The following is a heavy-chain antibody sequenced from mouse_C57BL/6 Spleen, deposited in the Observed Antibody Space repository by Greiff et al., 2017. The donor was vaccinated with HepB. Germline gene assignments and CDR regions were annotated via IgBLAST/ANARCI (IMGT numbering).Heavy chain of an antibody. CDR1: GFTFSSYT. D-gene: IGHD1-1*01. J-gene: IGHJ3*01. V-gene: IGHV5-9*01. Sequence: EVMLVESGGGLVKPGGSLKLSCAASGFTFSSYTMSWVRQTPEKRLEWVATISGGGGNTYYPDSVKGRFTISRDNAKNTLYLQMSSLRSEDTALYYCARHDYYGSSYPFAYWGQGTLVTVSA. CDR2: ISGGGGNT. CDR3: ARHDYYGSSYPFAY.